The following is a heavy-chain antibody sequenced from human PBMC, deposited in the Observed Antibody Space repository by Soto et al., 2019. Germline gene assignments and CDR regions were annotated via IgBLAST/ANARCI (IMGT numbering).Heavy chain of an antibody. Sequence: ASVKVSCKASGYTFTSYGISWVRQAPGQGLEWMGWISAYNGNTNYAQKLQGRVTMTTDTTTSTAYMELRSLRSDDTAVYYCARVVIVVVVAATEIYDYWGQGTLVTVSS. D-gene: IGHD2-15*01. J-gene: IGHJ4*02. CDR2: ISAYNGNT. CDR3: ARVVIVVVVAATEIYDY. V-gene: IGHV1-18*01. CDR1: GYTFTSYG.